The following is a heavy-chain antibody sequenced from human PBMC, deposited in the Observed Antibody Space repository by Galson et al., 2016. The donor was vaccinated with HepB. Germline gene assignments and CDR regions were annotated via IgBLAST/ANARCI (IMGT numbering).Heavy chain of an antibody. J-gene: IGHJ3*02. Sequence: SETLSLTCSVSGDSLSNVGRHWGWFRQSPEMGLEYIGSIHSSGTSYYNPSLTSRVTVSADMSRNQFFLSLTSVTAADTAVYYCARHQSVAARDDGLDIWGPGTMVTVSS. CDR2: IHSSGTS. D-gene: IGHD6-6*01. CDR1: GDSLSNVGRH. V-gene: IGHV4-39*01. CDR3: ARHQSVAARDDGLDI.